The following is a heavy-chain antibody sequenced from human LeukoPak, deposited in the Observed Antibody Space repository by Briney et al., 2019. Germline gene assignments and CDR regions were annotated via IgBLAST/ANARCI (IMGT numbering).Heavy chain of an antibody. CDR3: ARDDHVRGGVKGGGIDY. D-gene: IGHD3-16*01. Sequence: ASVKASCKASGYTFTSYGISWVRQAPGQGLEWMGWISAYNGNTNYAQKLQGRVTMTTDTSTSTAYMELRSLRSDDTAVYYCARDDHVRGGVKGGGIDYWGQGTLVTVSS. J-gene: IGHJ4*02. V-gene: IGHV1-18*01. CDR1: GYTFTSYG. CDR2: ISAYNGNT.